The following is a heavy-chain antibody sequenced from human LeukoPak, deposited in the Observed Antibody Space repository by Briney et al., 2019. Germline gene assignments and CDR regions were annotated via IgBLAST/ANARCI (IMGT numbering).Heavy chain of an antibody. D-gene: IGHD1-1*01. CDR3: AKVRSGSANWALRIFDN. J-gene: IGHJ4*02. CDR2: ISGSGGST. V-gene: IGHV3-23*01. CDR1: EFTISTYG. Sequence: GGCLRLSCAASEFTISTYGMSWVRQAPGKGLEWVSSISGSGGSTQYADSVQGRFAISRDNSNNTLFVHMNSLRAEDTAVYYCAKVRSGSANWALRIFDNWGQGTLVTVSS.